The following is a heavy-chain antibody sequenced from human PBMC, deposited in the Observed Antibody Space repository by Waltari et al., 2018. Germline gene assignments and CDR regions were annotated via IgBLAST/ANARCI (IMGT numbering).Heavy chain of an antibody. CDR2: ISWDGGST. V-gene: IGHV3-43D*04. D-gene: IGHD6-13*01. Sequence: EVQLVESGGVVVQPGGSLRLSCAASGFTFDDYAMHWVRQAPGKGLEWVSLISWDGGSTYYADSVKGRFTISRDNSKNSLYLQMNSLRAEDTALYYCAKAYSSSWYYYYYMDVWGKGTTVTVS. CDR3: AKAYSSSWYYYYYMDV. CDR1: GFTFDDYA. J-gene: IGHJ6*03.